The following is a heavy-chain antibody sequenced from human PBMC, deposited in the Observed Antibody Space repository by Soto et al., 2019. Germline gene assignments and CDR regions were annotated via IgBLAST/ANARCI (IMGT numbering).Heavy chain of an antibody. CDR2: IYYSGST. J-gene: IGHJ5*02. V-gene: IGHV4-59*01. Sequence: SEALSLPCTVSVGSISSYYWSWIRQPPGKGLEWIGYIYYSGSTNYNPSLKSRVTISVDTSKNQFSLKLSSVTAADTAVYYCAREVLAAGTNWFDPWGQGTLVTVSS. CDR3: AREVLAAGTNWFDP. CDR1: VGSISSYY. D-gene: IGHD6-13*01.